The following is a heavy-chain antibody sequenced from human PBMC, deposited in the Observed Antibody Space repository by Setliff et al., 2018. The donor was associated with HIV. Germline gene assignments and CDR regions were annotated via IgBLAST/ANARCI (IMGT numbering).Heavy chain of an antibody. CDR3: VKPYTGYYYDGSVYDDF. Sequence: GGSLRLPCAASGFTFSTYALHWVRQAPGKGLEWVAVITHDGYSKYYADSVNGRFTISRDTSKNTLYLQMSSLRPDDTAIYYCVKPYTGYYYDGSVYDDFWGQGTLVTVSS. V-gene: IGHV3-30*14. D-gene: IGHD3-22*01. CDR2: ITHDGYSK. CDR1: GFTFSTYA. J-gene: IGHJ4*02.